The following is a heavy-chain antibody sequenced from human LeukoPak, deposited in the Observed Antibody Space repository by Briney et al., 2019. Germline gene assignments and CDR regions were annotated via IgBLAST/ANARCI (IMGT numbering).Heavy chain of an antibody. Sequence: ASVKVSCKASGYTFTSYAMNWVRQAPGQGLEWMGWINTNTGNPTYAQGFTGRFVFSLDTSVSTAYLQISSLKAEDTAVYYCARGSGTITMVRGVFYGMDVWGQGTTVTVSS. J-gene: IGHJ6*02. CDR2: INTNTGNP. CDR1: GYTFTSYA. V-gene: IGHV7-4-1*02. D-gene: IGHD3-10*01. CDR3: ARGSGTITMVRGVFYGMDV.